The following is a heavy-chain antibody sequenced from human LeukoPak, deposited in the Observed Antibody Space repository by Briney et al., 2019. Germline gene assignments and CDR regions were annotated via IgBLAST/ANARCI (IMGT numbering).Heavy chain of an antibody. CDR1: GYTFTNYV. V-gene: IGHV1-18*01. Sequence: GASVKVSCKTSGYTFTNYVISWVRQAPGQGLEWVGWISAYNGNTNYAQKLQGRVTVTKDISTSTAYMELRSLRSDDTAVYYCSREYQYSRGDYWGQGTLVTVSS. J-gene: IGHJ4*02. D-gene: IGHD6-13*01. CDR3: SREYQYSRGDY. CDR2: ISAYNGNT.